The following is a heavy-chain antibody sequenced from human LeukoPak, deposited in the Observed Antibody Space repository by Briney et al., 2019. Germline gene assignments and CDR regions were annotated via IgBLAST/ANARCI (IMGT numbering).Heavy chain of an antibody. CDR2: ISNNGGYT. CDR1: GFTFSSSA. J-gene: IGHJ4*02. Sequence: PGGSLRLSCAASGFTFSSSAMSWVRQAPGKGLEWVSAISNNGGYTYYADSVQGRFTISRDNSKSTLCLQMNSLKAEDTAVYYCAKVGIVVVPAASYYFDYWGQGTLVTVSS. CDR3: AKVGIVVVPAASYYFDY. D-gene: IGHD2-2*01. V-gene: IGHV3-23*01.